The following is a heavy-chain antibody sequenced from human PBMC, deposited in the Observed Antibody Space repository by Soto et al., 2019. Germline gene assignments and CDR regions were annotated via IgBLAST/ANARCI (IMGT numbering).Heavy chain of an antibody. D-gene: IGHD3-3*01. J-gene: IGHJ4*02. CDR3: ARPVRFLEWYFDY. CDR2: IWYDGSNK. Sequence: PGGSLRLSCAASGFTFSSYGMHWVRQAPGKGLEWVAVIWYDGSNKYYADSVKGRFTISRDNSKNTLYLQMNSLRAEDTAVYYCARPVRFLEWYFDYWGQGTLVTVSS. CDR1: GFTFSSYG. V-gene: IGHV3-33*01.